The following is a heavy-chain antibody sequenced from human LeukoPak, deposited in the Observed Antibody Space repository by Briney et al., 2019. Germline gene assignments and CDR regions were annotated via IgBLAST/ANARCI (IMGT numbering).Heavy chain of an antibody. CDR3: ASGGSGSYLLDY. D-gene: IGHD3-10*01. V-gene: IGHV4-61*02. CDR1: GGSISSGSYY. CDR2: IYTSGST. J-gene: IGHJ4*02. Sequence: SETLSLTCTVSGGSISSGSYYWSWIRQPAGKGLEWIGRIYTSGSTNYNPSLKSRVPISVDTSKNQFSLKLSSVTAADTAVYYCASGGSGSYLLDYWGQGTLVTVSS.